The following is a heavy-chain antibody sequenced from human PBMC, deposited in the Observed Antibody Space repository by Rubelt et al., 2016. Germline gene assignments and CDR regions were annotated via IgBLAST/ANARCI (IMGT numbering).Heavy chain of an antibody. CDR1: S. CDR2: ISSSSSYI. D-gene: IGHD6-6*01. J-gene: IGHJ4*02. CDR3: AREGVYSSSSGSVY. Sequence: SMNWVRQAPGKGLEWVSSISSSSSYIYYADSVKGRFTISRDNAKNSLYLQMNSLRAEDTAVYYCAREGVYSSSSGSVYWGQGTLVTVSS. V-gene: IGHV3-21*01.